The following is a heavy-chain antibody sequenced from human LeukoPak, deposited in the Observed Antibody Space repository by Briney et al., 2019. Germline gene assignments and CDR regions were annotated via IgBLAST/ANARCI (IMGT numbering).Heavy chain of an antibody. J-gene: IGHJ4*02. CDR1: GGSISSGGYY. CDR3: ASATYYGSGSYPG. Sequence: SQTLSLTCTVSGGSISSGGYYWSWIRQPPGKGLEWIGYIYHSGSTYYNPSLKSRVTISVDRSKNQFSLKLSSVTAADTAVYYCASATYYGSGSYPGWGQGTLVTVSS. V-gene: IGHV4-30-2*01. CDR2: IYHSGST. D-gene: IGHD3-10*01.